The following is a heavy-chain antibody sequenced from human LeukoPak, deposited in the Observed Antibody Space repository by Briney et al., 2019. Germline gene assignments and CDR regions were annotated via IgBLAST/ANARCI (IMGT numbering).Heavy chain of an antibody. CDR1: GYTFTNYY. V-gene: IGHV1-46*01. J-gene: IGHJ4*02. D-gene: IGHD2-8*02. CDR3: AREESGGYFDY. Sequence: RASVKVSCKASGYTFTNYYMHWVQQAPGQGLEWMGLSNPTGSSTNYAQKFRGRVTMTRDTSTTTVYMELSSLRSEDTAVYYCAREESGGYFDYWGQGTLVTVSS. CDR2: SNPTGSST.